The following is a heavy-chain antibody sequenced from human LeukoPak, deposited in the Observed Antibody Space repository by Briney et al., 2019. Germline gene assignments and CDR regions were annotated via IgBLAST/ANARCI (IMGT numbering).Heavy chain of an antibody. V-gene: IGHV3-48*01. J-gene: IGHJ4*02. CDR2: ISSSSSTI. D-gene: IGHD6-13*01. CDR1: GLTFSSYS. CDR3: ALAAAGTGY. Sequence: GGSLRLSCAASGLTFSSYSMNWVRQAPGKGLEWVSYISSSSSTIYYADSVKGRFTISRDNAKNSLYLQMNSLRAEDTAVYYCALAAAGTGYWGQGTLVTVSS.